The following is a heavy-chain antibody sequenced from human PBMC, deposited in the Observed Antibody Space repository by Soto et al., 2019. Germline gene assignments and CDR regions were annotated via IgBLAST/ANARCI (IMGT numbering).Heavy chain of an antibody. V-gene: IGHV3-30*03. CDR1: GFTFSSYG. CDR2: ISYDGSNK. CDR3: ARVRVPAAIGVFLDY. J-gene: IGHJ4*02. Sequence: QVQLVESGGGVVQPGRSLRLSCAASGFTFSSYGIHWVRQAPGKGLEWVAVISYDGSNKYYADSVKGRFTISRDNSKNTLYLQMNSLRAEDTAVYYCARVRVPAAIGVFLDYWGQGTLVTVSS. D-gene: IGHD2-2*01.